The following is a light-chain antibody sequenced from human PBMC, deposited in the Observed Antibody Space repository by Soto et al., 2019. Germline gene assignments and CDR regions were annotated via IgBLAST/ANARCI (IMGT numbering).Light chain of an antibody. Sequence: VLTQSPATLSLSPGERATLSCRASQSVSTYLAWYQHKPGQAPRLRIYDASFMATGTPARFSGGGTGTDINLTISILAPEDLEVYYCHHRSHRRLGATFGGGTKVEIK. J-gene: IGKJ4*01. CDR3: HHRSHRRLGAT. CDR1: QSVSTY. CDR2: DAS. V-gene: IGKV3D-11*02.